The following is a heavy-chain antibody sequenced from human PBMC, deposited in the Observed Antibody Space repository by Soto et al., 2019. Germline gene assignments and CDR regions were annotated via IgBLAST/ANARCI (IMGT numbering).Heavy chain of an antibody. CDR2: VYYSGST. Sequence: QVQLQESGPGLVKASQTQSLTCTVSRGASSRGDYYWSWIRQPRGKGLEWIGYVYYSGSTYYNPSLKSRVTISVDTSKNQFSLKLSSVTAADTAVYYCARDTPQYGMDVWGQGTTVTVSS. CDR3: ARDTPQYGMDV. CDR1: RGASSRGDYY. J-gene: IGHJ6*02. V-gene: IGHV4-30-4*01.